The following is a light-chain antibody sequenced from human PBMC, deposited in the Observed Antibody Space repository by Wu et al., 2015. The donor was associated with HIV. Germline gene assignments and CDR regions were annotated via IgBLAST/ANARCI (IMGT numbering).Light chain of an antibody. Sequence: EIVLTQSPGTLSLSPGERATLSCRASQSVSSSYLAWYQQKPGQAPRLLIYGASSRATGIPDRFSGSGSGTDFTLSIISLEPEDFAVFYCQQYRYSPLTFGGGTKVEI. J-gene: IGKJ4*01. CDR3: QQYRYSPLT. V-gene: IGKV3-20*01. CDR1: QSVSSSY. CDR2: GAS.